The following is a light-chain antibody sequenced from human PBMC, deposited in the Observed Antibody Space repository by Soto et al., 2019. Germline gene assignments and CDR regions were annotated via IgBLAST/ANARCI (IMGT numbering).Light chain of an antibody. CDR3: QQSYVSHT. CDR1: QHIGTY. CDR2: AAS. J-gene: IGKJ2*01. Sequence: DIQVTQSPSSLAASVGDRVAISCRASQHIGTYLNWYQQRPGKAPDLLIYAASTLQSGVPSRFSGSGSVTDFTLTISSLQPEDFSTYFCQQSYVSHTFDLGTKVVIK. V-gene: IGKV1-39*01.